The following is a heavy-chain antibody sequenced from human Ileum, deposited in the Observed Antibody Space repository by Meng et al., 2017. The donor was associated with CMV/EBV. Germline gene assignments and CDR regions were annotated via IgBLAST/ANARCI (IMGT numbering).Heavy chain of an antibody. CDR1: GGSFSDYY. Sequence: QVGLEESAPGPVKPSETLSLRCTVSGGSFSDYYWNWIRQPAGQGLEWIGRIHSNGATDYNPSLQSRVTMSVDSSKNEFFLSLSFVTAADTAIYYCARRRGPRGYIDYWGQGILVTVSS. V-gene: IGHV4-4*07. CDR3: ARRRGPRGYIDY. D-gene: IGHD3-10*01. CDR2: IHSNGAT. J-gene: IGHJ4*02.